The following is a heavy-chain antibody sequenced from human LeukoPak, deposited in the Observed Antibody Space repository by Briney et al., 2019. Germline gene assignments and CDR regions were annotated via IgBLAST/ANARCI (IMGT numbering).Heavy chain of an antibody. V-gene: IGHV4-34*01. J-gene: IGHJ6*02. Sequence: SETLSLTCAVYGGSFSGYYWSWTRQPPGKGLEWIGEINHSGSTNYNPSLKSRVTISVDTSKNQFSLKLSSVTAADTAVYYCARVVAAAGPLGYGMDVWGQGTTVTVSS. CDR2: INHSGST. CDR1: GGSFSGYY. CDR3: ARVVAAAGPLGYGMDV. D-gene: IGHD6-13*01.